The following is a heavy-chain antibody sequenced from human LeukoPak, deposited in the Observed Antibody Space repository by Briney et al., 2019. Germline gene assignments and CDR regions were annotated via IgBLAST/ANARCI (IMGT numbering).Heavy chain of an antibody. D-gene: IGHD2-8*01. CDR1: GGSISSSNW. CDR2: IYHSGST. CDR3: ARLGSLRKYYFDY. Sequence: SETLSLTCAVSGGSISSSNWWSWVRQPPGKGLEWIGEIYHSGSTNYNPSLKSRVTISVDTSKNQFSLKLSSVTAADTAVYYCARLGSLRKYYFDYWGQGTLVTVSS. J-gene: IGHJ4*02. V-gene: IGHV4-4*02.